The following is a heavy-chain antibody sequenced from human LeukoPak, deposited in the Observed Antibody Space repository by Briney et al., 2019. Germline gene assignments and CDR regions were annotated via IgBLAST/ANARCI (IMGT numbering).Heavy chain of an antibody. CDR3: ARTLVPAAALDY. J-gene: IGHJ4*02. CDR1: GFTFDDYA. D-gene: IGHD2-2*01. V-gene: IGHV4-4*09. CDR2: IYNRGST. Sequence: PGGSLRLSCAASGFTFDDYAMHWVRQPPGKGLEWLGYIYNRGSTNYNPSLTSRLTISVDMSKNQFSLKPSSVTAADTAVYYCARTLVPAAALDYWGQGTLVTVSS.